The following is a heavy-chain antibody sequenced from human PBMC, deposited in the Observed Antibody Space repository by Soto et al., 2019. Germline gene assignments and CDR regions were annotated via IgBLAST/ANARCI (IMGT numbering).Heavy chain of an antibody. CDR2: FNTYNGNT. CDR3: ARERGGYSYGDY. Sequence: QVQLVQSGAEVKKPGASVKVSCKASGYTFSSYGITWVRQAPGQRLEWMGWFNTYNGNTNYAQKLKGRVTMTTDTSTSTAYMDLRSLRSDDTAVYYCARERGGYSYGDYWGQGALVTVSS. D-gene: IGHD5-18*01. CDR1: GYTFSSYG. J-gene: IGHJ4*02. V-gene: IGHV1-18*01.